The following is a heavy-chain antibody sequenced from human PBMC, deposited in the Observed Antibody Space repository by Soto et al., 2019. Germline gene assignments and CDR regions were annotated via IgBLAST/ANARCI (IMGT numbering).Heavy chain of an antibody. CDR3: AKDLRPVVPAAMFFY. J-gene: IGHJ4*02. CDR1: GFTFSSYA. V-gene: IGHV3-23*01. CDR2: ISGSGGST. D-gene: IGHD2-2*01. Sequence: VGSLRLSCAASGFTFSSYAMSWVRQAPGKGLEWVSAISGSGGSTYYADSVKGRFTISRDNSKNTLYLQMNSLRAEDTAVYYCAKDLRPVVPAAMFFYWGQGTLVTVSS.